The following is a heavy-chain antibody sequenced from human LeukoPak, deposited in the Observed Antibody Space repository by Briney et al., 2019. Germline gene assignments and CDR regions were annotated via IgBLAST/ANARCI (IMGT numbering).Heavy chain of an antibody. J-gene: IGHJ5*02. V-gene: IGHV1-24*01. CDR1: GYTLTELS. CDR3: AGVYGSGSYQNWFDP. Sequence: ASVKVSCKVSGYTLTELSMHWVRQAPGKGLEWMGGFDPEDGETIYAQKFQGKVTMTEDTSTDTAYMELSSLRSGDTAVYYCAGVYGSGSYQNWFDPWGQGTLVTVSS. CDR2: FDPEDGET. D-gene: IGHD3-10*01.